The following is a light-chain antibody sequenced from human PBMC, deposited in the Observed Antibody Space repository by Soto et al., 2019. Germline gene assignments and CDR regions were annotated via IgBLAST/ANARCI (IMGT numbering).Light chain of an antibody. CDR1: QNIRNY. Sequence: DIQMTQSPSSLSASVGDRVAITCRASQNIRNYLNWYQQKPGKGPRVLIYGAASLQSGVPSRFSGSVSETNFSLTINSLQPEDYATYYCQQSYNIQALTFGGGTKVEIK. J-gene: IGKJ4*01. V-gene: IGKV1-39*01. CDR3: QQSYNIQALT. CDR2: GAA.